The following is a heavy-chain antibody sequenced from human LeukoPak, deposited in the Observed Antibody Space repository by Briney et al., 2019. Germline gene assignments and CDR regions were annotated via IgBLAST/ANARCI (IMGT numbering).Heavy chain of an antibody. CDR3: AKETSSSFDY. V-gene: IGHV3-23*01. D-gene: IGHD6-6*01. Sequence: GGSLRLSCAASGFTFSSYAMNWVRQAPGKGLEWVSGISNSGGSTYYADSVKGRFTISRDNSKNTLYLQMNSLRAEDTAVYYCAKETSSSFDYWGQGTLVTVSS. CDR2: ISNSGGST. CDR1: GFTFSSYA. J-gene: IGHJ4*02.